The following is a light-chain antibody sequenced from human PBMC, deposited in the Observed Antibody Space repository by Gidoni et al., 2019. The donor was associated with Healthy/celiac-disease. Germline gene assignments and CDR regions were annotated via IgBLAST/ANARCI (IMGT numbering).Light chain of an antibody. Sequence: EIVLTQSPATLSLSPGERATQQKPGQAHRLLIYDASNRATGIPARFSGSGSGTDFTLTISSLEPEDFAVYYCQQRSNWPQTFGQGTKLEIK. J-gene: IGKJ2*01. V-gene: IGKV3-11*01. CDR2: DAS. CDR3: QQRSNWPQT.